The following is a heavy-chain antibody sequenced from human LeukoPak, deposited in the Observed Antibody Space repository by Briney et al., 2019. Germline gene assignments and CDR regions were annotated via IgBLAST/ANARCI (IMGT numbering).Heavy chain of an antibody. Sequence: SETLSLTCTVSIDFLCRCSDYCSWIRQPAGKGLEWIGRIYTSGSTNYNPSLKSRVTISVDTSKNQFSMKLSSVTAADTPVYYCARSCSGGSCNGDVLGFDYWGQGTLVTVSS. CDR2: IYTSGST. J-gene: IGHJ4*02. D-gene: IGHD2-15*01. CDR3: ARSCSGGSCNGDVLGFDY. V-gene: IGHV4-61*02. CDR1: IDFLCRCSDY.